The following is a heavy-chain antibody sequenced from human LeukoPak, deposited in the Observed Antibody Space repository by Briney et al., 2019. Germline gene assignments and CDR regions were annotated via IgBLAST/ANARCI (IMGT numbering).Heavy chain of an antibody. J-gene: IGHJ6*02. CDR1: GYTLTELS. D-gene: IGHD3-3*01. CDR3: ARRRFLEWLLLRPENYYYYGMDV. Sequence: ASVKVSCKVSGYTLTELSMHWVRQAPGKGLEWMGGFDPEDGETIYAQKFQGRVTMTEDTSTDTAYMELSSLRSEDTAVYYCARRRFLEWLLLRPENYYYYGMDVWGQGTTVTVSS. V-gene: IGHV1-24*01. CDR2: FDPEDGET.